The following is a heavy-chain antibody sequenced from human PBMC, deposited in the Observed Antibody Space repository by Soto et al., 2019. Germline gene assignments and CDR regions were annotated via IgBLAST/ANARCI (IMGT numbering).Heavy chain of an antibody. D-gene: IGHD6-13*01. CDR3: ASSIAAASPTGTFDY. J-gene: IGHJ4*02. V-gene: IGHV1-69*13. CDR2: IIPIFGTA. Sequence: SVKVSCKASGGTFSSYAISWVRQAPGQGLEWMGGIIPIFGTANYAQKFQGRVTITADESTSTAYMELSSLRSEDTAVYYCASSIAAASPTGTFDYWGQGTLVTVSS. CDR1: GGTFSSYA.